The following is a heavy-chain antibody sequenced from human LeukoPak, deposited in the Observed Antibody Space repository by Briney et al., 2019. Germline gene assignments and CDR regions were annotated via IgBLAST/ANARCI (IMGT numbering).Heavy chain of an antibody. CDR3: AKDHDSSSWYPEG. CDR1: GFTFSSYS. D-gene: IGHD6-13*01. V-gene: IGHV3-21*01. Sequence: GGSLRLSCAASGFTFSSYSMNWVRQAPGKGLEWVSSISSSSSYIYYADSVKGRFTISRDNSKNTLYLQMNSLRAEDTAVYYCAKDHDSSSWYPEGWGQGTLVTVSS. CDR2: ISSSSSYI. J-gene: IGHJ4*02.